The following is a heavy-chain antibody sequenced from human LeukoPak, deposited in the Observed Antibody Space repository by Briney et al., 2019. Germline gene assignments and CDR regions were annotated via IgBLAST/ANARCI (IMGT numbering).Heavy chain of an antibody. CDR2: IYHSGST. CDR1: GGSFSGYY. V-gene: IGHV4-38-2*01. CDR3: ARNYYDSSGYPLSDAFDI. D-gene: IGHD3-22*01. Sequence: SETLSLTCAVYGGSFSGYYWGWIRQPPGKGLEWIGSIYHSGSTYYNPSLKSRVTISVDTSKNQFSLKLSSVTAADTAVYYCARNYYDSSGYPLSDAFDIWGQGTMVTVSS. J-gene: IGHJ3*02.